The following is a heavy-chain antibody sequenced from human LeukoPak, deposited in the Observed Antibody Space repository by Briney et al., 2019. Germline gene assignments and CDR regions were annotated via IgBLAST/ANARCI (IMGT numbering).Heavy chain of an antibody. CDR2: INHSGST. CDR3: ASVTYYDRPFYY. V-gene: IGHV4-34*01. J-gene: IGHJ4*02. D-gene: IGHD3-22*01. Sequence: SETLSLTCAVYGGSFSGYYWSWIRQPPGKGLEWIGEINHSGSTNYNPSLKSRVTISVDTSKNQFSLKLSSVTAADTAVYYCASVTYYDRPFYYWGQGTLVTVSS. CDR1: GGSFSGYY.